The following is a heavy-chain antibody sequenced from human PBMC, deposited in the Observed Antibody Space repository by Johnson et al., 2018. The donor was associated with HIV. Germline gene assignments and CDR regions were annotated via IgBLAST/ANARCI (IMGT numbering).Heavy chain of an antibody. J-gene: IGHJ3*02. CDR3: GRFTISRDNYKNTLDLKMINHRAGHTAVYYCARDTGGDEPYDI. CDR2: ISYDGSNK. Sequence: QVQLVESGGGVVQPGRSLRLSCAASGFTFSSYTMHWVRQAPGKGLEWVAVISYDGSNKYYADFVKGLFTISRNHSKNTLYLQINRPSADDTALYYFGRFTISRDNYKNTLDLKMINHRAGHTAVYYCARDTGGDEPYDIWGQGTMVTVSS. V-gene: IGHV3-30*04. D-gene: IGHD2-21*01. CDR1: GFTFSSYT.